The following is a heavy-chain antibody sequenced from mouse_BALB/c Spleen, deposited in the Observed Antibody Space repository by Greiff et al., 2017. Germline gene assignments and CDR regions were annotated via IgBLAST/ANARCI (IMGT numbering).Heavy chain of an antibody. CDR1: GFSLTSYG. CDR2: IWAGGST. D-gene: IGHD1-1*01. V-gene: IGHV2-9*02. J-gene: IGHJ4*01. Sequence: VQVVESGPGLVAPSQSLSITCTVSGFSLTSYGVHWVRQPPGKGLEWLGVIWAGGSTNYNSALMSRLSISKDNSKSQVFLKMNSLQTDDTAMYYCARGDYYGSSYGYAMDYWGQGTSVTVSS. CDR3: ARGDYYGSSYGYAMDY.